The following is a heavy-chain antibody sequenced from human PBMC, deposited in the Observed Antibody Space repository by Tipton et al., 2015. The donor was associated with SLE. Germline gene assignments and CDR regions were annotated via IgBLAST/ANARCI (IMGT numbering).Heavy chain of an antibody. J-gene: IGHJ3*02. D-gene: IGHD6-19*01. CDR2: IYYSGST. CDR1: GGSISSSSYY. V-gene: IGHV4-39*07. CDR3: ARDSKSPPGQWLVPLDAFDI. Sequence: TLSLTCTVSGGSISSSSYYWGWIRQPPGKGLEWIGSIYYSGSTYYNPSLKSRVTISVDTSKNQFSLKLSSVTAADTAVYYCARDSKSPPGQWLVPLDAFDIWGQGTMVTVSS.